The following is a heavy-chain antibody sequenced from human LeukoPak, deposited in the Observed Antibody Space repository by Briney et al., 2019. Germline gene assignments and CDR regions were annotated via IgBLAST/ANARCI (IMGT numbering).Heavy chain of an antibody. CDR3: ARGKKDASGSYPVDY. CDR2: IYYSGST. Sequence: SETLSLTCTVSGGSISSYYWSWIRQPPGKGLEWIGYIYYSGSTSYNPPLKSRVTISVDTSKNQFSLNLSSVTAADTAVYYCARGKKDASGSYPVDYWGQGTLVTVSS. J-gene: IGHJ4*02. CDR1: GGSISSYY. D-gene: IGHD3-10*01. V-gene: IGHV4-59*01.